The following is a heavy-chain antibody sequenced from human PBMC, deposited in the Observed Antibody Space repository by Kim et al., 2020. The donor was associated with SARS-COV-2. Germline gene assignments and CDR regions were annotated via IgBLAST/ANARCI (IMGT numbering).Heavy chain of an antibody. Sequence: GGSLRLSCAASGFTFSSYSMNWVRQAPGKGLEWVSSISSSSSYIYYADSVKGRFTISRDNAKNSLYLQMNSLRAEDTAVYYCARDIDKGVWETAAAGTHEFDYWGQGTLVTVSS. CDR2: ISSSSSYI. J-gene: IGHJ4*02. CDR3: ARDIDKGVWETAAAGTHEFDY. CDR1: GFTFSSYS. V-gene: IGHV3-21*04. D-gene: IGHD6-13*01.